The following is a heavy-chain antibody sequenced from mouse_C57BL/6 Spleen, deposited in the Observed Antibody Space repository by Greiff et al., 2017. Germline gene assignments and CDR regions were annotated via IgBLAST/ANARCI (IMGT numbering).Heavy chain of an antibody. CDR2: IRLKSDNYAT. D-gene: IGHD3-2*02. V-gene: IGHV6-3*01. CDR3: TEEGGSSGYDC. Sequence: EVQLQESGGGLVQPGGSMKLSCVASGFTFSNYWMNWVRQSPEKGLEWVAQIRLKSDNYATHYAESVKGRFTISRDDSKSSVYLQMNNLRAEDTGIYYCTEEGGSSGYDCWGQGTTLTVSS. J-gene: IGHJ2*01. CDR1: GFTFSNYW.